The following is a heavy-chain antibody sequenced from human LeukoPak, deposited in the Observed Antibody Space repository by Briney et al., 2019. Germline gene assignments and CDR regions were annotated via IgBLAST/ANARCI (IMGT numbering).Heavy chain of an antibody. CDR2: INHAGNT. V-gene: IGHV4-34*01. J-gene: IGHJ5*02. CDR1: GGSFNDYY. Sequence: PSETLSLTCGVYGGSFNDYYWSWIRQPPGKGLGWIGEINHAGNTNYNPSLKSRVSMSVDRSKSQVSLHLNSVTAADTAVYYCARSHGAGLQWFDTWGQRTPVTVSS. D-gene: IGHD3-10*01. CDR3: ARSHGAGLQWFDT.